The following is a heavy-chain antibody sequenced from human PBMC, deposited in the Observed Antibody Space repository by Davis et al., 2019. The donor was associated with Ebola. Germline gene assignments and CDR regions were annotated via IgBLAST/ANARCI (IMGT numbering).Heavy chain of an antibody. D-gene: IGHD3-22*01. CDR1: GGSISSGGYY. J-gene: IGHJ3*02. CDR2: IYYSGST. V-gene: IGHV4-31*03. Sequence: PSETLSLTCTVSGGSISSGGYYCSWIRQHPGKGLEWIGYIYYSGSTYYNPSLKSRVTISVDTSKNQFSLKLSSVTAADTAVYYCARDLYDSSGYLPEDAFDIWGQGTMVTVSS. CDR3: ARDLYDSSGYLPEDAFDI.